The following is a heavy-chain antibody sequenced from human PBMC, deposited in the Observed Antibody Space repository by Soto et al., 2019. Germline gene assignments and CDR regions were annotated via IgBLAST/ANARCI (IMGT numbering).Heavy chain of an antibody. CDR3: ARLGVYDYIWGSPFDY. CDR1: GGSISSSSYY. V-gene: IGHV4-39*01. CDR2: IYYSGST. J-gene: IGHJ4*02. Sequence: SETLSLTCTVSGGSISSSSYYWGWIRQPPGKGLEWIGTIYYSGSTYYNPSLKSRVTLSVDTSKNQFSLKLSSVTAADTAVYYCARLGVYDYIWGSPFDYWGQVTLVTVSS. D-gene: IGHD3-16*01.